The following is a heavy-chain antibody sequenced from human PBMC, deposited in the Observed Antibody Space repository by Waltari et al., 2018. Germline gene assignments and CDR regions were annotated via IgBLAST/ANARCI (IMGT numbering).Heavy chain of an antibody. CDR1: GGPITRSNW. CDR2: VYHSGST. D-gene: IGHD6-13*01. V-gene: IGHV4-4*02. J-gene: IGHJ4*02. CDR3: ASGAGQQLAHFDY. Sequence: QVQLQESGPGLVKPSGTLSPTTPAPGGPITRSNWGNRVTQPPGKGLEWFGEVYHSGSTNYNPSLKRRVTISVDKSKNQFSLKLSAVTAADTAVYYCASGAGQQLAHFDYWGQGTLVTVSS.